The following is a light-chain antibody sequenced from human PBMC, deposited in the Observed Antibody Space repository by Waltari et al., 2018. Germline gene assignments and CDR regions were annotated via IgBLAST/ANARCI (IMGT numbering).Light chain of an antibody. V-gene: IGLV3-21*01. Sequence: SYVLTQPPSVSVAPGETARLTCGGNNIESKSVHWYRQRPGQAPVLVISCDSDRPSGIPDRLSGSNSGNTATLTISRVEAGDEADYYCQVWDANTDPGVFGTGTEVTVL. CDR3: QVWDANTDPGV. CDR2: CDS. CDR1: NIESKS. J-gene: IGLJ1*01.